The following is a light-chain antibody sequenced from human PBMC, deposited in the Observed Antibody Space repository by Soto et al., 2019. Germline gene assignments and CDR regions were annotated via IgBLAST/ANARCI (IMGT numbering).Light chain of an antibody. J-gene: IGKJ1*01. Sequence: DIQMTQSPSTLSASVGDRVTITCRASQTIDRWLAWYQQKPGKAPNLLIYGASNLESGVPSRFSGSGSGTEFTLTISSLRPDEFATYYCQQYNSYPWTFGQGTKVEIK. CDR2: GAS. CDR1: QTIDRW. CDR3: QQYNSYPWT. V-gene: IGKV1-5*03.